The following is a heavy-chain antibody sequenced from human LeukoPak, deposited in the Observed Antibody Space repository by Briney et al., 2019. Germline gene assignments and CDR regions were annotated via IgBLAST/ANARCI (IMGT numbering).Heavy chain of an antibody. D-gene: IGHD3-9*01. J-gene: IGHJ4*02. CDR2: ISGSGGST. CDR1: GFTFSSYG. Sequence: GGSLRLSCAASGFTFSSYGMHWVRQAPGKGLEWVSAISGSGGSTYYADSVKGRFTISRDNAKNSLFLQMNSLRAEDTAVYFCARVNLRYSLDYWGQGTLVTVSS. V-gene: IGHV3-23*01. CDR3: ARVNLRYSLDY.